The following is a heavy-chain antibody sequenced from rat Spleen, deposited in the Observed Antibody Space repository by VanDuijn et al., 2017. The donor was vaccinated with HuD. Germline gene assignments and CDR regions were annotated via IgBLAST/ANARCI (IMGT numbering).Heavy chain of an antibody. D-gene: IGHD1-7*01. CDR3: ARHVDTMGIPYWYFDF. Sequence: EVRLVESGGGLVRPGRSLKLSCAASGFTFSDYNMAWVRQAPKKGLEWVASMSHDGGGTYYGDSVKGRFTISRDNAKSSLYLQMDSLRSEDTATYYCARHVDTMGIPYWYFDFWGPGTMVTVSS. V-gene: IGHV5-7*01. J-gene: IGHJ1*01. CDR1: GFTFSDYN. CDR2: MSHDGGGT.